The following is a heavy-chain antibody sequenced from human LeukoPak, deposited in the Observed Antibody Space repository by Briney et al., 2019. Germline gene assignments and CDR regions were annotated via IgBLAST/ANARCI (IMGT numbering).Heavy chain of an antibody. D-gene: IGHD3-10*01. CDR3: ARDIGSGPVDV. Sequence: SETLSLTCAVSGGSISSNNWWIWVRQSPEKGLEWIGEIYHDGSTNYNPSLKSRVTMSVDTSKNQLSLKLSSVTAADTAVYYCARDIGSGPVDVWGQGTTVTVSS. J-gene: IGHJ6*02. CDR2: IYHDGST. V-gene: IGHV4-4*02. CDR1: GGSISSNNW.